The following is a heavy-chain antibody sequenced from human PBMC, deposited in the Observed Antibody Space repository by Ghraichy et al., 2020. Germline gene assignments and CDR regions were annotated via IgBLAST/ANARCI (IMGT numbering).Heavy chain of an antibody. CDR3: AKDPDRALSGSYRDFDY. D-gene: IGHD1-26*01. J-gene: IGHJ4*02. Sequence: GGSLRLSCAASGFTFSSYAMSWVRQAPGKGLEWVSAISGSGGSTYYADSVKGRFTISRDNSKNTLYLQMNSLRIEDTAVYYCAKDPDRALSGSYRDFDYWGQGTLVTVSS. V-gene: IGHV3-23*01. CDR1: GFTFSSYA. CDR2: ISGSGGST.